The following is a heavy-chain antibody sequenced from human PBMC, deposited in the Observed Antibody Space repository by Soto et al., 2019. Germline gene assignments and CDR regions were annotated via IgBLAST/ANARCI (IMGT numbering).Heavy chain of an antibody. CDR2: MYHSGSV. CDR3: AKHIAVARTRGYDK. D-gene: IGHD6-19*01. CDR1: GGNW. J-gene: IGHJ4*02. Sequence: QVQLQESGPGLVKPSGTLSLTCPVSGGNWLSWVRKPPGKGLQWIGEMYHSGSVNYNPSFKGRVTLSWDEFTTQFSLRLTSVPAAATAVYSCAKHIAVARTRGYDKWGQGILVTVYS. V-gene: IGHV4-4*02.